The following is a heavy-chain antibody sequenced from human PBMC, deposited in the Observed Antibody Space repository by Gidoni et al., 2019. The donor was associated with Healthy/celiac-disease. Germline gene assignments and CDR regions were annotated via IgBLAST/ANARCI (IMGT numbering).Heavy chain of an antibody. V-gene: IGHV4-59*01. D-gene: IGHD5-12*01. CDR3: ARSRRDGYNDFDY. J-gene: IGHJ4*02. CDR2: IYYSGST. Sequence: QVQLQESGPGLVKPSETLSPTCTVSGGSISSYYWSWLRQPPGKGLEWIGYIYYSGSTNYNPSLKSRVTISVDTSKNQFSLKLSSVTAADTAVYYCARSRRDGYNDFDYWGQGTLVTVSS. CDR1: GGSISSYY.